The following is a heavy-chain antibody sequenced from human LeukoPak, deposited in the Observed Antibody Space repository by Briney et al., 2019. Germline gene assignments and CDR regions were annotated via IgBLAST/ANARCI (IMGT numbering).Heavy chain of an antibody. CDR1: GGTFTSYL. CDR2: MIPIFGTA. D-gene: IGHD6-19*01. Sequence: SVKVSCKPSGGTFTSYLISWVRQAPGQGLEWLGGMIPIFGTANYAQKFQGRVTITAEESTSTAYMELSSLRSEDTAVYYCARVGSGWYVGAYNYFDYWGQGTLVTVSS. J-gene: IGHJ4*02. CDR3: ARVGSGWYVGAYNYFDY. V-gene: IGHV1-69*13.